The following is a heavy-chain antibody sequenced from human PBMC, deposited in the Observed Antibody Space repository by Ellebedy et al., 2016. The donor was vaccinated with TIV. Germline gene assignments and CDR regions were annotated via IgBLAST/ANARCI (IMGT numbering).Heavy chain of an antibody. CDR2: ISWNSGNI. J-gene: IGHJ4*02. V-gene: IGHV3-9*01. CDR1: GFTFDDYA. Sequence: SLKISCAASGFTFDDYAMHWVRQAPGKGLEWVSGISWNSGNIRYADSVKGRFTISRDNNKNTLYLQMNSLRAEDTGVYYCARRSSGYCVGVKCTTDFDYWGQGTLVTVSS. D-gene: IGHD2-2*03. CDR3: ARRSSGYCVGVKCTTDFDY.